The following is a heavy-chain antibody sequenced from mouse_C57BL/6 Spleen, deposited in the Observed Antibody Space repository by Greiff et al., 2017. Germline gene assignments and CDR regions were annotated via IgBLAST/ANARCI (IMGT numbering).Heavy chain of an antibody. J-gene: IGHJ1*03. D-gene: IGHD1-1*01. V-gene: IGHV1-4*01. CDR2: INPSSGYT. CDR1: GYTFTSYT. Sequence: VQLQQSGAELARPGASVKMSCKASGYTFTSYTMHWVKQRPGQGLEWIGYINPSSGYTKYNQKFKDKATLTADKSSSTAYMQLSSLTSEDSAVYCCGRGGITTVVDWYFDVWGTGTTVTVSS. CDR3: GRGGITTVVDWYFDV.